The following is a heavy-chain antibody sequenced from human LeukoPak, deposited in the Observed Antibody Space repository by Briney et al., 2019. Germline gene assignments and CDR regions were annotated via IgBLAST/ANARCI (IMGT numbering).Heavy chain of an antibody. CDR3: AKDPDEWLVTY. V-gene: IGHV3-23*01. CDR2: ISGSGGST. CDR1: GFTFSSYA. D-gene: IGHD6-19*01. Sequence: GGSLRLSCAASGFTFSSYAMSWVRQAPGKGLEWVSAISGSGGSTYYADSVKGRSTISRDNSKNTLYLQMNSLRAEDTAVYYCAKDPDEWLVTYWGQGTLVTVSS. J-gene: IGHJ4*02.